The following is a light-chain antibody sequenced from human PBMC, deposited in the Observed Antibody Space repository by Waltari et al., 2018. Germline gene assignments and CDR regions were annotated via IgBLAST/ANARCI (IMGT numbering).Light chain of an antibody. CDR1: QAFSRSY. J-gene: IGKJ5*01. Sequence: DIVLTQSPVTLSLSPGEGATLSCRATQAFSRSYLAWYQQRPGQAPRLLIYGASTRVTGIPDRFSGSGSGTVFTLNISRLAPEDSAVYYCQQYGASPTFGQGTRLEIK. CDR2: GAS. CDR3: QQYGASPT. V-gene: IGKV3-20*01.